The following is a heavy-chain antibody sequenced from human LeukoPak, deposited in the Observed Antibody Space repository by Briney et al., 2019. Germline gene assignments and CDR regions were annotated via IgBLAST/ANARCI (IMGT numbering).Heavy chain of an antibody. CDR1: GYSISSGEY. D-gene: IGHD2-15*01. CDR3: AKNSTAAWFDP. J-gene: IGHJ5*02. V-gene: IGHV4-38-2*01. CDR2: IYYSGST. Sequence: SETLSLTCAVSGYSISSGEYWAWLRQPPGKGLEWIGSIYYSGSTDYNPSLKSRVSISVDTSKNQFSLKLFSVTAADTAVYYCAKNSTAAWFDPWGQGTLVTVSS.